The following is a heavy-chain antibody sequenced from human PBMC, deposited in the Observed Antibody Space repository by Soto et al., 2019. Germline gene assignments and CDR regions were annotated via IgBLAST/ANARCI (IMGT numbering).Heavy chain of an antibody. Sequence: ASVKVSCKASGYTFTGYYMHWVRQAPGQGLEWMGWINPNSGGTNYAQKFQGWVTMTRDTSISTAYMELSRLRSDDTAVYYCAISSLDYGDYVIYYYYMDVWGKGTTVTVSS. CDR1: GYTFTGYY. D-gene: IGHD4-17*01. CDR2: INPNSGGT. J-gene: IGHJ6*03. V-gene: IGHV1-2*04. CDR3: AISSLDYGDYVIYYYYMDV.